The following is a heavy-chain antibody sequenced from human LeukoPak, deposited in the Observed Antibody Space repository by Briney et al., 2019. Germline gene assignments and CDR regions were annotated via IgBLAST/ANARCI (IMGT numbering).Heavy chain of an antibody. CDR3: AKDIGGYSYAADY. V-gene: IGHV3-43*02. Sequence: SGGSLRLSCAASGFTFVNYAMHWVRQAPGKGLAWASLISGDGGRTYYADSVKGRFTISRDNSKNSLYLQMNSLRIEDTALYYCAKDIGGYSYAADYWGQGTLVTVSS. CDR1: GFTFVNYA. CDR2: ISGDGGRT. D-gene: IGHD5-18*01. J-gene: IGHJ4*02.